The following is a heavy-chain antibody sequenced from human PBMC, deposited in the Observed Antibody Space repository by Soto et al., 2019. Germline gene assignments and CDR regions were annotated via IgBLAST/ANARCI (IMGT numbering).Heavy chain of an antibody. J-gene: IGHJ4*02. Sequence: SETLSLTCTVSGGSISSYYWSWIRQPPGKGLEWIGYIYYSGSTNYNPSLKSRVTMSLDTSKNQFSLKLSSVTPADTAVYYCARRYGPSFDYWGQGTLVTVSS. CDR1: GGSISSYY. CDR2: IYYSGST. V-gene: IGHV4-59*01. D-gene: IGHD4-17*01. CDR3: ARRYGPSFDY.